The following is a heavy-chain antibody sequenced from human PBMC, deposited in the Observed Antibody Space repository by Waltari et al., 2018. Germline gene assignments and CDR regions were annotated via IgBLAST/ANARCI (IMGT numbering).Heavy chain of an antibody. CDR1: GFPLSTSGVG. D-gene: IGHD3-22*01. J-gene: IGHJ5*02. V-gene: IGHV2-5*02. Sequence: QITLKESGHTMVKPTQTLTLTCTFSGFPLSTSGVGGGWIRQPPGKALEWLALIYWDDDKRYSPSLKSRLTITKDTSKNQVVLTMTNMDPVDTATYYCARETYYYDSSGYYIPYNWFDPWGQGTLVTVSS. CDR3: ARETYYYDSSGYYIPYNWFDP. CDR2: IYWDDDK.